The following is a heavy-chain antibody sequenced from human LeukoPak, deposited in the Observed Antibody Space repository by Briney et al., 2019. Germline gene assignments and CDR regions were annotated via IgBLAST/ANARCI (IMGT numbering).Heavy chain of an antibody. CDR3: ARGGYCSGGSCYVYMDV. Sequence: SETLSLTCAVYGGSFSGYYWSWIRQPAGKGLEWIGRIYTSGSTNYNPSLKSRVTMSVDTSKNEFSLKLSSVTAADTAVYYCARGGYCSGGSCYVYMDVWGKGTTVTVSS. CDR1: GGSFSGYY. CDR2: IYTSGST. J-gene: IGHJ6*03. D-gene: IGHD2-15*01. V-gene: IGHV4-59*10.